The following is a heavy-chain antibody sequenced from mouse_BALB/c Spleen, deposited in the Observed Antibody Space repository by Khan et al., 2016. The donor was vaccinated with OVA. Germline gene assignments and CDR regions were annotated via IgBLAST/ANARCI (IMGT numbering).Heavy chain of an antibody. CDR1: GFSLSDYG. CDR3: AKGVWSYYYTLDY. J-gene: IGHJ4*01. Sequence: QVQLMESGPGLVAPSQNLSITCTVSGFSLSDYGVSWIRQPPGKGLEWLGVIWGGGSTSYNSALKSRLNISRDNSKSQVFLKMSRLQSDDTAMFYCAKGVWSYYYTLDYCGQGTSVTVSS. CDR2: IWGGGST. V-gene: IGHV2-6-5*01.